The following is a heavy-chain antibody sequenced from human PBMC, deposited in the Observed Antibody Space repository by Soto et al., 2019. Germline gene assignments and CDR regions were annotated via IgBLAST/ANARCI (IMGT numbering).Heavy chain of an antibody. Sequence: QVQLVQSGAEVKKPGSSVKVSCKASGGTFSSYAISWVRQAPGQGLEWLGGISPIFGTANYAQKFQGRVTITADESPSTAYMGLGSLRSEGTAVYYCSRALQQLPLYFDYLGQGTLGTVSS. CDR2: ISPIFGTA. D-gene: IGHD6-13*01. CDR1: GGTFSSYA. V-gene: IGHV1-69*01. CDR3: SRALQQLPLYFDY. J-gene: IGHJ4*02.